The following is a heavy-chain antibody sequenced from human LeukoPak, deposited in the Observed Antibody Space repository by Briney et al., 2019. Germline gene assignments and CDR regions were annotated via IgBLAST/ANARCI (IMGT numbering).Heavy chain of an antibody. D-gene: IGHD3-22*01. Sequence: GSLRLSCAASGFTFSSYWMSWVRQAPGKGLEWVANIKRDGSEKYYVDSVKGRFTISRDNAKNSLYLQMNSLRAEDTAVYYCARASITMIVVVPFDYWGQGTLVTVSS. CDR1: GFTFSSYW. J-gene: IGHJ4*02. CDR2: IKRDGSEK. V-gene: IGHV3-7*01. CDR3: ARASITMIVVVPFDY.